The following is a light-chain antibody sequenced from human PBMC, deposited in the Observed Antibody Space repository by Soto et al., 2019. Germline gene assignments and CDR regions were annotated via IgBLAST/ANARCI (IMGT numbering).Light chain of an antibody. CDR2: EVS. CDR3: SSYAGNNNVV. J-gene: IGLJ2*01. Sequence: QSVLTQPPSASGSPGQSVTISCTGTSSDVGDYKFVSWYQQHPGEAPKLMIYEVSRRPSGVPDRFSGSKSGNTASLTVSGLQAEDEADYYCSSYAGNNNVVFGGGTKLTVL. CDR1: SSDVGDYKF. V-gene: IGLV2-8*01.